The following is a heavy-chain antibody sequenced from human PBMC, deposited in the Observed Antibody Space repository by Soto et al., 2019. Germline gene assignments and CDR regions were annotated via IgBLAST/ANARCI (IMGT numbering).Heavy chain of an antibody. CDR1: GYSFTSYW. CDR2: IYPGDSDT. Sequence: PGESLKISCKGSGYSFTSYWIGWVRQMPGKGLEWMGIIYPGDSDTRYSPSSQGQVTISADKSISTAYLQWSSLKASDTAMYYCARHFRGIAVAGADAFDIWGQGTMVTVSS. J-gene: IGHJ3*02. V-gene: IGHV5-51*01. CDR3: ARHFRGIAVAGADAFDI. D-gene: IGHD6-19*01.